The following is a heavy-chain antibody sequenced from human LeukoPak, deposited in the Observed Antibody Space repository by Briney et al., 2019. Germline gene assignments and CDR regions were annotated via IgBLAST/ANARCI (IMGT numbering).Heavy chain of an antibody. CDR3: VRDEAGLGATNVDY. CDR2: ISTSGSTT. J-gene: IGHJ4*02. V-gene: IGHV3-48*03. D-gene: IGHD3/OR15-3a*01. Sequence: GGSLRLSCVASGFTFTNYEMNWVRQVPGKGLEWASYISTSGSTTHYADSVKGRFTISRDNAKRSLYLQMNSLRAEDTAVYHCVRDEAGLGATNVDYWGQGTLVTASS. CDR1: GFTFTNYE.